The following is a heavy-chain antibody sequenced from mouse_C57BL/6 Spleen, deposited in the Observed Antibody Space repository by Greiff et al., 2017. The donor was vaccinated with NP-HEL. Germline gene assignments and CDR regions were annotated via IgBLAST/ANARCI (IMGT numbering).Heavy chain of an antibody. CDR2: IRSKSSNYAT. V-gene: IGHV10-3*01. Sequence: EVQLVESGGGLVQPKGSLKLSCAASGFTFNTYAMHWVRQAPGKGLEWVARIRSKSSNYATYYADSVKDRFTISRDDSQSMLYLQMNNLKTEDTAMYYCVRDGLGQNYYAMDYWGQGTSVTVSS. D-gene: IGHD4-1*01. CDR3: VRDGLGQNYYAMDY. J-gene: IGHJ4*01. CDR1: GFTFNTYA.